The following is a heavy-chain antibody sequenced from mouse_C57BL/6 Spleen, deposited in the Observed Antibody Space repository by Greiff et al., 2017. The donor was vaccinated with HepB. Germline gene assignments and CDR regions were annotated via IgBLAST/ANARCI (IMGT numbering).Heavy chain of an antibody. V-gene: IGHV1-26*01. Sequence: EVQLQQSGPELVKPGASVKISCKASGYTFTDYYMNWVKQSHGKSLEWIGDINPNNGGTSYNQKFKGKATLTVDKSSSTAYMELRSLTSEDSAVYYCARRAMTTVAPLHLDYWGQGTTLTVSS. D-gene: IGHD1-1*01. CDR1: GYTFTDYY. CDR3: ARRAMTTVAPLHLDY. J-gene: IGHJ2*01. CDR2: INPNNGGT.